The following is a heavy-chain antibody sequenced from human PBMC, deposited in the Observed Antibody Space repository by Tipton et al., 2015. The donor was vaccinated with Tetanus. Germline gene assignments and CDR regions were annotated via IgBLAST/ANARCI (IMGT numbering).Heavy chain of an antibody. CDR2: IYYSGGT. V-gene: IGHV4-59*11. CDR3: ARYGRLPKTDPFDT. J-gene: IGHJ3*02. CDR1: GGSMSSHY. Sequence: TLSLTCSVSGGSMSSHYWSWIRQPPGKGLEWIGYIYYSGGTKYNPSLKSRVTISVDTSKKQLSLRLNSVTSADTAVYFCARYGRLPKTDPFDTWGQGTMVTVSS. D-gene: IGHD1-26*01.